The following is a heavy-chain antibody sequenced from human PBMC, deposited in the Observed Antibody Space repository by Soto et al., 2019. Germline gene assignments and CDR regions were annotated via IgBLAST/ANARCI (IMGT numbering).Heavy chain of an antibody. J-gene: IGHJ6*02. D-gene: IGHD2-2*01. V-gene: IGHV3-21*01. CDR2: ISSSSSYI. CDR3: ARDKAQCNRTSCSDV. CDR1: GFTFSSYS. Sequence: GGSLRLSCAASGFTFSSYSMNWVRQAPGKGLEWVSSISSSSSYIYYADSVKGRFTISRDNDKNSLYLQMNSLRAEDTAVYYCARDKAQCNRTSCSDVWGQGTTVTVSS.